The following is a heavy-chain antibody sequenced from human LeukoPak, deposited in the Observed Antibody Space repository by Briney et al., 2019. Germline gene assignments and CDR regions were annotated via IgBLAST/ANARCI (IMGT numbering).Heavy chain of an antibody. Sequence: PGGSLRLSCATSGFTFSNYAMHWVRQAPGKGPEWVAVISYDGSNKYYADSVKGRFTISRDNSKNTLYLQMNSLRAEDTAVYYCARDSTYYYDSGSSGPHYFDYWGQGTLVTVSS. CDR1: GFTFSNYA. CDR3: ARDSTYYYDSGSSGPHYFDY. V-gene: IGHV3-30*01. J-gene: IGHJ4*02. CDR2: ISYDGSNK. D-gene: IGHD3-10*01.